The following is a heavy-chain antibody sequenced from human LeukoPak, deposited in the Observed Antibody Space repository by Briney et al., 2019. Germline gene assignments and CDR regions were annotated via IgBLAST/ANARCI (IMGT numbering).Heavy chain of an antibody. D-gene: IGHD3-22*01. CDR2: IYPDDSDT. J-gene: IGHJ4*02. Sequence: GESLKISCKGSGYSFTSYWIGWVRPMPGKGLEWMGIIYPDDSDTRYSPSFQGQVTISADKSISTAYLQWSSLKASDTAMYYCARRYDSSAYAVDYWGQGTLVTVSS. CDR1: GYSFTSYW. V-gene: IGHV5-51*01. CDR3: ARRYDSSAYAVDY.